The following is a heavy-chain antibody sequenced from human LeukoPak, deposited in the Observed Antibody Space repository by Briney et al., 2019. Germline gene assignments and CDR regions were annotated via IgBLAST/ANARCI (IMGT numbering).Heavy chain of an antibody. CDR3: AKGGNDYGDY. CDR1: GFTFSSYS. J-gene: IGHJ4*02. Sequence: GGSLRLSCAASGFTFSSYSMNWVRQAPGKGLEWVSSISGSSSYIYYADSVKGRFTISRDNAKNTLYLQMNSLRAEDTAVYYCAKGGNDYGDYWGQGTLVTVSS. CDR2: ISGSSSYI. D-gene: IGHD3-16*01. V-gene: IGHV3-21*04.